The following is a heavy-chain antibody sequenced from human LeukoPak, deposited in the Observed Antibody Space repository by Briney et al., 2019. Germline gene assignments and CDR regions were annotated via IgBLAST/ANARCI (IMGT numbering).Heavy chain of an antibody. CDR2: ISYDGKVK. CDR3: VKDRSIAAPNNDFFDS. D-gene: IGHD6-6*01. V-gene: IGHV3-30*18. J-gene: IGHJ4*02. Sequence: PGRSLRLSCAACGFAFRTYGMQWVCQAPGKGLEWVAVISYDGKVKHYTDSVKGRFTISRDNSKNTLYLQMSSLRADDTAVYYCVKDRSIAAPNNDFFDSWGQGALVTVSS. CDR1: GFAFRTYG.